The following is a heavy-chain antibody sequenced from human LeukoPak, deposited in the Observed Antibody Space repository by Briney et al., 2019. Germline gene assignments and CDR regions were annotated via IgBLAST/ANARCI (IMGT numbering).Heavy chain of an antibody. V-gene: IGHV1-2*06. D-gene: IGHD3-3*01. CDR2: INPNSGGT. Sequence: ASVKVSCKXSGYTFTGYYMHWVRQAPGQGLEWMGRINPNSGGTNYAQKFQGRVTMTRDTSISTAYMELSRLRSDDTAVYYCARLRFLEWFPFDYWGQGTLVTVSS. J-gene: IGHJ4*02. CDR3: ARLRFLEWFPFDY. CDR1: GYTFTGYY.